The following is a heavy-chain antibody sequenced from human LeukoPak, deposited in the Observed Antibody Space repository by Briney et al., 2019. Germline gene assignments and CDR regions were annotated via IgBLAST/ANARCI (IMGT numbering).Heavy chain of an antibody. V-gene: IGHV4-59*01. D-gene: IGHD3-16*02. J-gene: IGHJ4*02. CDR3: ARVFGMYDYVWGSYRPYYFDY. CDR2: IYYSGST. Sequence: SETLSLTSTVSGGSISSYYWSWIRQPPGKGLEWIGYIYYSGSTNYNPSLKSRVTISVDTSKNQFSLKLSSVTAADTAVYYCARVFGMYDYVWGSYRPYYFDYWGQGTLVTVSS. CDR1: GGSISSYY.